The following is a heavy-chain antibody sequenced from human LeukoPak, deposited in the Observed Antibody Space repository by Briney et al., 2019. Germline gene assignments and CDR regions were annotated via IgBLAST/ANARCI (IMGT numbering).Heavy chain of an antibody. V-gene: IGHV1-2*02. CDR2: IKPNSGGT. CDR1: GYSFADYY. CDR3: TRGSYYDSSGYSGVRLFDY. J-gene: IGHJ4*02. D-gene: IGHD3-22*01. Sequence: ASVKVSCKASGYSFADYYMHWVRQAPGQGLEWMGWIKPNSGGTRSAQKFQGRVTMTRDTSISTAYMELSSLRYDDTAVYYCTRGSYYDSSGYSGVRLFDYWGQGTPVTVPS.